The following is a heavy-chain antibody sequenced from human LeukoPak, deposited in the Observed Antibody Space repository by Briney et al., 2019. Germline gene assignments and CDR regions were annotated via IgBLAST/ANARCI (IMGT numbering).Heavy chain of an antibody. Sequence: SETLSLTCAVYGGSFSGYYWSWIRQPPGKGLEWIGEINHSGSTNYNPSLKSRVTTSVDTSKNQFSLKLRSATAADTAVYFCARDSRYASGRAFDNWGQGTLVTVSS. D-gene: IGHD6-19*01. CDR3: ARDSRYASGRAFDN. CDR2: INHSGST. J-gene: IGHJ4*02. CDR1: GGSFSGYY. V-gene: IGHV4-34*01.